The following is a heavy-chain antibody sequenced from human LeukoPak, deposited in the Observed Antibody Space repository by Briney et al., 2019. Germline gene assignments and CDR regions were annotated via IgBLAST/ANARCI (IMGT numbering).Heavy chain of an antibody. CDR2: ISSSSSTI. CDR3: ARTPRTYYDFWSGPPDY. V-gene: IGHV3-11*04. Sequence: GGSLRLSCAASGFPFSDYYMSWIRQAPGKGLEWVSYISSSSSTIYYADSVKGRFTISRDNAKNSLYLQMNSLRAEDTAVYYCARTPRTYYDFWSGPPDYWGQGTLVTVSS. J-gene: IGHJ4*02. D-gene: IGHD3-3*01. CDR1: GFPFSDYY.